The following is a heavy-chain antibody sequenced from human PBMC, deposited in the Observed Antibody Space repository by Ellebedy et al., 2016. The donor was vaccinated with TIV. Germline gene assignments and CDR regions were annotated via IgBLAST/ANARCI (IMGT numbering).Heavy chain of an antibody. J-gene: IGHJ4*02. CDR1: GFTFSSYA. CDR3: AKYRLGWTTVDLFDY. D-gene: IGHD3-9*01. Sequence: GESLKISXAASGFTFSSYAMHWVRQAPGKGLEWVAVISYDGSNKYYADSVKGRFTISRDNSKNTLYLQMNSLRAEDTAVYYCAKYRLGWTTVDLFDYWGQGTLVTVSS. V-gene: IGHV3-30*04. CDR2: ISYDGSNK.